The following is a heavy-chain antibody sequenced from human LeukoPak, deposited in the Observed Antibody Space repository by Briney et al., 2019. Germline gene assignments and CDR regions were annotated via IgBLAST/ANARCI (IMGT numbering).Heavy chain of an antibody. CDR3: ARERWNSEAFDI. CDR2: LNGDGSST. J-gene: IGHJ3*02. Sequence: GGSLRLSCAASGFSFSSYWMPWVHQAPGKGLVWVSRLNGDGSSTSYPDSVRGRLTISRDNTKNTLYLHMNSLRAEDTGVYYCARERWNSEAFDIWGQGTVVTVSS. CDR1: GFSFSSYW. D-gene: IGHD1-7*01. V-gene: IGHV3-74*01.